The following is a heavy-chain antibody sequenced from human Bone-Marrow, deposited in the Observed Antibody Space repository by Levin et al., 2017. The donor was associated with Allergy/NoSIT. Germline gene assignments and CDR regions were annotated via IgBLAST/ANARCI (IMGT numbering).Heavy chain of an antibody. Sequence: GGSLRLSCAASGFTFSSYWMSWVRQAPGKGLEWVANIKQDGSEKYYVDSVKGRFTISRDNAKNSLYLQMNSLRAEDTAVYYCARGPRAVTTFNFDYWGQGTLVTVSS. CDR1: GFTFSSYW. D-gene: IGHD4-17*01. CDR2: IKQDGSEK. J-gene: IGHJ4*02. CDR3: ARGPRAVTTFNFDY. V-gene: IGHV3-7*01.